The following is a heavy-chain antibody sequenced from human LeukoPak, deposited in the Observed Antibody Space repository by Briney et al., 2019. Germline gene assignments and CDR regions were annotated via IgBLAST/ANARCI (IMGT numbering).Heavy chain of an antibody. J-gene: IGHJ4*02. CDR3: ARDPGYCSSTSCYTRLGY. CDR1: GGTFSSYT. Sequence: AASVKVSCKASGGTFSSYTISWVRQAPGQGLEWMGRIIPILGIANSAQKFQGRVTITADQSTSTAYMELSSLRSEDTAVYYCARDPGYCSSTSCYTRLGYWGQGPLVTVSS. V-gene: IGHV1-69*04. D-gene: IGHD2-2*02. CDR2: IIPILGIA.